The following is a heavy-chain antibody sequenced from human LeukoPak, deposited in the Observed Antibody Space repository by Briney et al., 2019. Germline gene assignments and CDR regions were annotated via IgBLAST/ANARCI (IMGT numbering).Heavy chain of an antibody. J-gene: IGHJ4*02. CDR2: INHSGST. Sequence: SETLSLTCAVYGGAFSGYYWSWIRQPPGKGQEWIGEINHSGSTNYNPSLKSRVSISVDTSRNQFSLKLSSVTAADTAVYYCARYWYGSGSYWNHPNFDYWGQGSLVTVSS. CDR1: GGAFSGYY. D-gene: IGHD3-10*01. V-gene: IGHV4-34*01. CDR3: ARYWYGSGSYWNHPNFDY.